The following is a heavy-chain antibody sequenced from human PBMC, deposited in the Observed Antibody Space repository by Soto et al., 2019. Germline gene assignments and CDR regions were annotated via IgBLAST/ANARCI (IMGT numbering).Heavy chain of an antibody. CDR2: INAGNGNT. V-gene: IGHV1-3*01. CDR3: SAMDV. J-gene: IGHJ6*02. Sequence: ASVKVSCKASGYTFTSYAMHWVRQAPGQRLEWMGWINAGNGNTKYSQKFQGRVTITRDTSASTAYMELSSLRSEDYGGNSESAMDVWGQGTTVTVSS. CDR1: GYTFTSYA. D-gene: IGHD2-21*02.